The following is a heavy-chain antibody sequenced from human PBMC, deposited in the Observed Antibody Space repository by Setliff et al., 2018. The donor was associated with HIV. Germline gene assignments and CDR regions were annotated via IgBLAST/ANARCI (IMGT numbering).Heavy chain of an antibody. Sequence: HPGGSLRLSCAASGFTFSTSEMNWVRQAPGKGLAWVSYISGSGSTIYYADSVKGRFTISRDNANDLVYLQMNSLRVEDTAVYFCARWGSGSYERVFDYWGRG. D-gene: IGHD1-26*01. J-gene: IGHJ4*01. CDR3: ARWGSGSYERVFDY. V-gene: IGHV3-48*03. CDR2: ISGSGSTI. CDR1: GFTFSTSE.